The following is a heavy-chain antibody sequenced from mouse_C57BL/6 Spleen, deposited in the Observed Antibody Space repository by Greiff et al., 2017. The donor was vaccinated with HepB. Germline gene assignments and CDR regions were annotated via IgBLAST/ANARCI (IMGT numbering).Heavy chain of an antibody. Sequence: VQLQQSGPVLVKPGASVKMSCKASGYTFTDYYMNWVKQSHGKSLEWIGVINPYNGGTSYNQKFKGKATLTVDKSSSTAYMELNSLTSEDSAVYYCARYSLITTVVPYAMDYWGQGTSVTVSS. D-gene: IGHD1-1*01. V-gene: IGHV1-19*01. CDR2: INPYNGGT. CDR3: ARYSLITTVVPYAMDY. J-gene: IGHJ4*01. CDR1: GYTFTDYY.